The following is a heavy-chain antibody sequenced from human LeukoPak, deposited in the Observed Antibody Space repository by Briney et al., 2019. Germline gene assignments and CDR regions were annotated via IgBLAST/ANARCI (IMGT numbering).Heavy chain of an antibody. CDR2: ISYDGSNK. J-gene: IGHJ4*02. Sequence: GGSLRLSCAASGFTFTTYAMHWVRQAPGKGLEWVAVISYDGSNKYYADSVKGRFTFSRDNSKHTLYLQMNSLRVEDTAVYYCARVMLGTVALDYRGQGTLVTVSS. CDR3: ARVMLGTVALDY. D-gene: IGHD4-23*01. V-gene: IGHV3-30*04. CDR1: GFTFTTYA.